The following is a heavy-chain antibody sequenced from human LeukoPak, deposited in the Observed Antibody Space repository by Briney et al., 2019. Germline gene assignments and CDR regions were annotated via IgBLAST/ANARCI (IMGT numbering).Heavy chain of an antibody. CDR3: AKDSYNWNYGQFDY. D-gene: IGHD1-7*01. CDR1: GFTFSSYG. Sequence: SGGSLRLSCAASGFTFSSYGMHWVRQTPGKGLEWVAFIRYDGSNKYYADSVKGRFTISRDNSKNTLYLQMNSLRAEDTAVYYCAKDSYNWNYGQFDYWGQGTLVIVSS. V-gene: IGHV3-30*02. J-gene: IGHJ4*02. CDR2: IRYDGSNK.